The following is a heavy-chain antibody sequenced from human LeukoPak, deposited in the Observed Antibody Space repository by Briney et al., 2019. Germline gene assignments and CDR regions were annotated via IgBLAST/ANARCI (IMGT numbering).Heavy chain of an antibody. Sequence: ASVNVSCKASGYTFTGYYIHWVRQAPGQGFEWMGWINPDNGGTNYAQTFQGRATMTRDTSISTAYMELTSLKADDTAVYYCARESPDIVVVVTAALRRSWFGPWGQGTLVTVSS. CDR2: INPDNGGT. CDR1: GYTFTGYY. J-gene: IGHJ5*02. CDR3: ARESPDIVVVVTAALRRSWFGP. V-gene: IGHV1-2*02. D-gene: IGHD2-15*01.